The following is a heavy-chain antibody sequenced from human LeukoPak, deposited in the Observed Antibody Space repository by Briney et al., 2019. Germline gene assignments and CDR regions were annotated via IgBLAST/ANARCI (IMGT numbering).Heavy chain of an antibody. CDR2: ISGSGAST. J-gene: IGHJ4*02. Sequence: GISGSGASTYYADSVKGRFTISRDNSKNTLYLQMNSLRAEDTAVYYCARDFNGWGPTILDYWGQGTLVTVSS. V-gene: IGHV3-23*01. CDR3: ARDFNGWGPTILDY. D-gene: IGHD3-3*01.